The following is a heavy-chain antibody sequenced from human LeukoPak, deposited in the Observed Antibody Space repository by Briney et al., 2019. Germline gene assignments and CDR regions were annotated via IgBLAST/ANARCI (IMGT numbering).Heavy chain of an antibody. J-gene: IGHJ3*02. Sequence: GASVKVSCKASGYTFTGYYMHWVRQAPGQGLEWMGWINPNSGGTNYAQKFQGRVTMTRDTSISTAYMELSRLRSDDTAVYYCARMVRGVLSPDAFDIWGQGTMVTVSS. CDR2: INPNSGGT. CDR1: GYTFTGYY. V-gene: IGHV1-2*02. CDR3: ARMVRGVLSPDAFDI. D-gene: IGHD3-10*01.